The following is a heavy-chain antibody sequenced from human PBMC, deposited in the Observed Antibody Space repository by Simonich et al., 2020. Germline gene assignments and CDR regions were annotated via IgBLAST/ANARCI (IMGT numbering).Heavy chain of an antibody. V-gene: IGHV3-74*01. D-gene: IGHD3-22*01. CDR1: GFTFSSYW. J-gene: IGHJ4*02. Sequence: EVQLVESGGGLVQPGGSLRLSCAASGFTFSSYWMHWVRQAPGKGLGGVSSINSDESSKSYADSVKGLFTISRDNAKNTLYLQMNSLRAEDTAVYYCARDPPRDSSGYYNYWGQGTLVTVSS. CDR2: INSDESSK. CDR3: ARDPPRDSSGYYNY.